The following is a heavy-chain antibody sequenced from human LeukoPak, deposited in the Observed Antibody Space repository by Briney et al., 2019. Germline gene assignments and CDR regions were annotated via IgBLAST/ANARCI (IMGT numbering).Heavy chain of an antibody. J-gene: IGHJ6*03. V-gene: IGHV4-39*07. Sequence: SETLSLTCTVSGGSISSRTYYWGWIRQPPGKGLEWIGSFFYSGSTYSNPSLKSRVTFSVDTSKNQFSLKLSSVTAADTAVYYCARDQRDRYYYYYMDVWGKGTTVTVSS. D-gene: IGHD2-15*01. CDR1: GGSISSRTYY. CDR2: FFYSGST. CDR3: ARDQRDRYYYYYMDV.